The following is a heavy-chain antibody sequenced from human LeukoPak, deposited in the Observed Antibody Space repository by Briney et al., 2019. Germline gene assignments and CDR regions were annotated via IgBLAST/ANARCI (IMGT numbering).Heavy chain of an antibody. J-gene: IGHJ1*01. CDR1: GGSISSYY. D-gene: IGHD4-17*01. Sequence: SETLSLTCTVSGGSISSYYWGWIRQPPGKGLEWIGSIYYSGSTYYNPSLKSRVTISVDTSKNQFSLKLSSVTAADTAVYYCARSTVRVLEEYFQHWGQGTLATVSS. CDR2: IYYSGST. CDR3: ARSTVRVLEEYFQH. V-gene: IGHV4-39*01.